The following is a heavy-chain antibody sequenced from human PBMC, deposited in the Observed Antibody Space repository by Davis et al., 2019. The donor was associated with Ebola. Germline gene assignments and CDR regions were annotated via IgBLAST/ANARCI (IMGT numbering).Heavy chain of an antibody. CDR1: GFTIRSYW. Sequence: GGSLRLSCAASGFTIRSYWMSWVRQAPGKGLEWVANIKHDGSEKYYVDSVKGRFTISRDNAKNSLFLQMNSLRAEDTAVYYCARDPFYHFWSGYDSFNYWGQGTLVTVSS. D-gene: IGHD3-3*01. J-gene: IGHJ4*02. CDR2: IKHDGSEK. V-gene: IGHV3-7*01. CDR3: ARDPFYHFWSGYDSFNY.